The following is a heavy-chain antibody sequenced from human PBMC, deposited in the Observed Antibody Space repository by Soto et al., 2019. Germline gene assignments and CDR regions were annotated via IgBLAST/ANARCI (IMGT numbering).Heavy chain of an antibody. Sequence: QVQLVQSGAEVKKPGASVKVSCKTSGYTFTSYHLHWVRQAPGEGLEWMGSINPSGGCTRYAQKFESRLTMTSDTSTMTVYMELGSLRSEDTAVYYCARVLTDSKGWYNCDYWGQGALVTVSS. CDR1: GYTFTSYH. V-gene: IGHV1-46*01. D-gene: IGHD6-19*01. CDR3: ARVLTDSKGWYNCDY. J-gene: IGHJ4*02. CDR2: INPSGGCT.